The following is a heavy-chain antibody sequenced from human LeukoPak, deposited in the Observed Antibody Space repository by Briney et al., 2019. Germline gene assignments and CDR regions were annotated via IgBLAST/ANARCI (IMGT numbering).Heavy chain of an antibody. CDR1: GYTFTSYD. J-gene: IGHJ6*03. CDR3: ASQRITMVRGVPYYMDV. CDR2: MNPNSGNT. D-gene: IGHD3-10*01. V-gene: IGHV1-8*01. Sequence: ASVKVSCKASGYTFTSYDINWVRQATGQGLEWMGWMNPNSGNTGYAQKFQGRVTMTRNTSISTAYMELSSLRSEDTAVYYCASQRITMVRGVPYYMDVWGKGTTVTISS.